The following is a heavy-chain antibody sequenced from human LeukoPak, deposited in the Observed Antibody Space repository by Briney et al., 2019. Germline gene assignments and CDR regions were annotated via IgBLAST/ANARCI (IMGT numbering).Heavy chain of an antibody. J-gene: IGHJ4*02. Sequence: GGSLRPSCAVSGFGVSSNHVAWVRQAPGKGLEWVSVRQPGNVSYYADSVKGRFTTSADSSKNSLYLQMNNLRSEDTALYHCARERDYDTYFDYWGQGTLVTVSS. D-gene: IGHD3-22*01. CDR3: ARERDYDTYFDY. CDR1: GFGVSSNH. V-gene: IGHV3-53*01. CDR2: RQPGNVS.